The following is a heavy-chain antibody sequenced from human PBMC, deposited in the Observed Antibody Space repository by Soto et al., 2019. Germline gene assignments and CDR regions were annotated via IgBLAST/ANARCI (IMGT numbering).Heavy chain of an antibody. CDR3: LSDVPYYDILTGHRGFDP. Sequence: WETLSLTCAVSGGSISSSNWWSWVRQPPGKGVEGIGEIYHSGSTNYNPSLKGRVTISVGKSKNQFSLKLSSVTAADTAVYYCLSDVPYYDILTGHRGFDPWGQGTLVTVSS. D-gene: IGHD3-9*01. CDR1: GGSISSSNW. V-gene: IGHV4-4*02. J-gene: IGHJ5*01. CDR2: IYHSGST.